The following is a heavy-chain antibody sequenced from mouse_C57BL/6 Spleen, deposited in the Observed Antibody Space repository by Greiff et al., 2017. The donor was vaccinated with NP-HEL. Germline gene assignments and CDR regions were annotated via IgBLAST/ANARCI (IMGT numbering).Heavy chain of an antibody. CDR2: INPSTGGT. CDR1: GYSFTGYY. CDR3: ARRDYGNYVFFDY. J-gene: IGHJ2*01. Sequence: EVQLQQSGPELVKPGASVKISCKASGYSFTGYYMNWVKQSPEKSLEWIGEINPSTGGTTYNQKFKAKATLTVDKSSSPAYMQLKSLTSEDSAVYYCARRDYGNYVFFDYWGQGTTLTVSS. V-gene: IGHV1-42*01. D-gene: IGHD2-1*01.